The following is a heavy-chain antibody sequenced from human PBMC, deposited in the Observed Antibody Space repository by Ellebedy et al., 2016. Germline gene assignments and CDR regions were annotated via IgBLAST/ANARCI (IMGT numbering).Heavy chain of an antibody. J-gene: IGHJ4*02. CDR3: ARERIQLWLNWYYFDY. CDR2: INTNTGNP. D-gene: IGHD5-18*01. Sequence: ASVKVSCKASGYTFTSYAMNWVRQAPGQGLEWMGWINTNTGNPTYAQGFTGRFVFSLDTSVSTAYLQISSLKAEDTAVYYCARERIQLWLNWYYFDYWGQGTLVTVSS. CDR1: GYTFTSYA. V-gene: IGHV7-4-1*02.